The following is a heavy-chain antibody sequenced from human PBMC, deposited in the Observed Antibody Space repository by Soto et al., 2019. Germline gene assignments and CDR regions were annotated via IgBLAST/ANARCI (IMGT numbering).Heavy chain of an antibody. D-gene: IGHD3-10*01. V-gene: IGHV3-23*01. CDR3: AKNYYFDC. CDR1: GFTFSSYA. CDR2: INRNGGSA. J-gene: IGHJ4*02. Sequence: EVQLLDSGGGLVQPGGSLRLSCEASGFTFSSYAMSWVRQAPGKGLEWVSSINRNGGSANYADSVKGRFTNSRDDSKNILSLQMNSLRAEDTAIYYCAKNYYFDCWGQGTLVTVSS.